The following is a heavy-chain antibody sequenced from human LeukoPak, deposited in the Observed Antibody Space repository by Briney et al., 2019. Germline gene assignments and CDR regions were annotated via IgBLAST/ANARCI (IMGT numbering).Heavy chain of an antibody. J-gene: IGHJ5*02. CDR3: ASSPRTYCSSTSCYRWFNP. CDR1: GGSISSGGYS. D-gene: IGHD2-2*02. CDR2: IYHSGST. V-gene: IGHV4-30-2*01. Sequence: SQTLSLTCAVSGGSISSGGYSWSWIRQPPGKGLEWIGYIYHSGSTYYNPSLKSRVTISVDRSKNQFSLKLSSVTAADTAVYYCASSPRTYCSSTSCYRWFNPWGQGTLVTVSS.